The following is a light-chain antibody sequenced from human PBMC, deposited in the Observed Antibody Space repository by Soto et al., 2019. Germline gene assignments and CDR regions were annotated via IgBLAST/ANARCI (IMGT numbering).Light chain of an antibody. Sequence: SQSPATLSVHPGERATLTCRASQSVKSKYLAWYQQKPGQAPRLLSYGASTRATGIPARFSGSGSGTEFTLTISSLQSEDYAVYYCHPYNNWPPWTSGQGTKVDIK. CDR3: HPYNNWPPWT. CDR1: QSVKSKY. V-gene: IGKV3-15*01. CDR2: GAS. J-gene: IGKJ1*01.